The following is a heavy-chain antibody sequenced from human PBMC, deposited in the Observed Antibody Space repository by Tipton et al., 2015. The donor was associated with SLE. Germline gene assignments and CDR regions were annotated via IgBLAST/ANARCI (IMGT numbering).Heavy chain of an antibody. J-gene: IGHJ4*02. V-gene: IGHV4-59*01. CDR2: IYTSGST. Sequence: TLSLTCTVSGGSISSYYWSWIRQPPGKGLEWIGYIYTSGSTNYNPSLKSRVTISVDTSKNQVSLKLSSVTAADTAVYYCARVRFFDYWGQGALVTVSS. D-gene: IGHD3-3*01. CDR3: ARVRFFDY. CDR1: GGSISSYY.